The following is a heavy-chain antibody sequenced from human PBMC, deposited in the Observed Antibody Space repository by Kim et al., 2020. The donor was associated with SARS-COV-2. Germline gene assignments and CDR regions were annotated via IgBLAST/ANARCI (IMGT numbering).Heavy chain of an antibody. D-gene: IGHD5-18*01. Sequence: LKSRVTISVDTSKNQFSLKLSSVTAADTAVYYCARSPVTYSYGPYYFDYWGQGTLVTVSS. CDR3: ARSPVTYSYGPYYFDY. J-gene: IGHJ4*02. V-gene: IGHV4-30-2*04.